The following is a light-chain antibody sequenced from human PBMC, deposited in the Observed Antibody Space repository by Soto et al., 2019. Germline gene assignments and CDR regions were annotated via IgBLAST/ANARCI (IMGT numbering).Light chain of an antibody. V-gene: IGKV1-39*01. CDR2: AAS. J-gene: IGKJ1*01. Sequence: DIQMTQSPSSLSASVGDRITITCRASQSISTYLSWYQQKPGKAPKLLIYAASSLQSEVPSRFSGSGSGTDFTLTISSLQPEDSATYYCQQSYNTPWTFGQGTKVEIK. CDR1: QSISTY. CDR3: QQSYNTPWT.